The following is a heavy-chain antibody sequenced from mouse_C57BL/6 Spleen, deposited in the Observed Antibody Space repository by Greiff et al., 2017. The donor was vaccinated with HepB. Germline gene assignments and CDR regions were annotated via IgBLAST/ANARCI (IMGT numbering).Heavy chain of an antibody. J-gene: IGHJ2*01. V-gene: IGHV14-2*01. CDR3: ARGYGSSYDY. CDR2: IDPEDGET. Sequence: EVQLQQSGAELVKPGASVKLSCTASGFNIKDYYMHWVKQRTEQGLEWIGRIDPEDGETKYASKFQGKATITADTSSNTAYLQLSSLTSKDTAVYYCARGYGSSYDYWGQGTTLTVSS. CDR1: GFNIKDYY. D-gene: IGHD1-1*01.